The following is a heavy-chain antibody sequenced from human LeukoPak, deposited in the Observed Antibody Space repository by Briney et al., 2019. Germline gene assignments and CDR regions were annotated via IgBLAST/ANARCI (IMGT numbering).Heavy chain of an antibody. D-gene: IGHD3-22*01. J-gene: IGHJ3*02. CDR3: ARDLRQYYDSSGYYGGDAFDI. V-gene: IGHV3-7*01. CDR1: GFTFDDYA. CDR2: IKQDGSEK. Sequence: GGSLRLSCAASGFTFDDYAMHWVRQAPGKGLEWVANIKQDGSEKYYVDSVKGRFTISRDNAKNSLYLQMNSLRAEDTAVYYCARDLRQYYDSSGYYGGDAFDIWGQGTMVTVSS.